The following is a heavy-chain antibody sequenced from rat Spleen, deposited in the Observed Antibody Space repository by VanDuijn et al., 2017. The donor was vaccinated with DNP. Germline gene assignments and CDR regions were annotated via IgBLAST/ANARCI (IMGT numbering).Heavy chain of an antibody. CDR3: ANLFY. D-gene: IGHD2-6*01. CDR2: ITSGSGSI. CDR1: GFTFNYYW. V-gene: IGHV5-31*01. J-gene: IGHJ3*01. Sequence: EVQLVESGGDLVQPGRSLKLSCVASGFTFNYYWMAWVRQVPGKGLEWIASITSGSGSISYLDSVRGRFSISRDNAKNSLYLQMDSLRSEDTATYYCANLFYWGQGTLVTVSS.